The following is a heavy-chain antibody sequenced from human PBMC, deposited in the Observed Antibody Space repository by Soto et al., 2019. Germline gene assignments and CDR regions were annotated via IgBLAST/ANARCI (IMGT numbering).Heavy chain of an antibody. Sequence: EMQLLESGGGLVQPGASLRLSCTASGFTFTNYAMSWARQAPGKGLEWVSTISGSGVRTYYADSVKGRFIVSRDNSKSTQDLQMNSLRAEDTAIYYCAKDHAREQFVRGENWFDSWGQGTLVTVSS. CDR2: ISGSGVRT. CDR3: AKDHAREQFVRGENWFDS. D-gene: IGHD6-6*01. J-gene: IGHJ5*01. CDR1: GFTFTNYA. V-gene: IGHV3-23*01.